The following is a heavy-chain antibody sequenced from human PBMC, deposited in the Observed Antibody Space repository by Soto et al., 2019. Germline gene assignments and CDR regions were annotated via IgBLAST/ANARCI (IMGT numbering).Heavy chain of an antibody. D-gene: IGHD3-10*01. CDR1: GGSISSSSYY. J-gene: IGHJ6*02. Sequence: PSETLSLTCTVSGGSISSSSYYWGWIRQPPGKGLEWIGSIYYSGSTFYNPSLKSRVTISVDTSKNQFSLKLSSVTAADTAVYYCARLIVYYGSGSYSYGMDVWGQGTLVTVSS. CDR3: ARLIVYYGSGSYSYGMDV. CDR2: IYYSGST. V-gene: IGHV4-39*01.